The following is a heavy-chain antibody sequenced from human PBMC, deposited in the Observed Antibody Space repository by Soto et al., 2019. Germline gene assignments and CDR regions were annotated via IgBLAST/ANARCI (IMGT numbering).Heavy chain of an antibody. CDR1: GFTFTNYA. J-gene: IGHJ4*02. Sequence: EVQLLESGGGLVQPGGSLRLSCAASGFTFTNYAMTWVRQAPGKGLEWVSAISGDGGDTYYADSVRGRLTISRDNSKNALYLQVTSLSAEDTAVYYCAKRRVGATVHSWGQGTLVTVSS. CDR3: AKRRVGATVHS. CDR2: ISGDGGDT. D-gene: IGHD1-26*01. V-gene: IGHV3-23*01.